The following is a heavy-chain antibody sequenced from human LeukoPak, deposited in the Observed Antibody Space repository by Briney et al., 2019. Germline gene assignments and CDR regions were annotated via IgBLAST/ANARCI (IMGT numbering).Heavy chain of an antibody. CDR1: GGSISSYY. V-gene: IGHV4-59*08. CDR2: IYYSGST. D-gene: IGHD3-10*01. J-gene: IGHJ3*02. Sequence: SETLSLTCTVSGGSISSYYWSWIRQPPGKGLEWIGYIYYSGSTNYNPSLKSRVTISVDTSKNQFSLKLSSVTAADTAVYYCAAPGDSGGAFDIWGQGTMVTVSS. CDR3: AAPGDSGGAFDI.